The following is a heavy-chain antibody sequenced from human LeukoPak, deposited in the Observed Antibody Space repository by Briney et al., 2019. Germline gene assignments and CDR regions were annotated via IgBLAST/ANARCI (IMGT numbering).Heavy chain of an antibody. CDR1: GFTFSSYA. D-gene: IGHD5-18*01. CDR3: ARSGDPYWAMVTGERGPFDY. V-gene: IGHV3-30-3*01. J-gene: IGHJ4*02. Sequence: GGSLRLSCAASGFTFSSYAMHWVRQAPGKGLEWVAVISYDGSNKYYADSVKGRFTISRDNSKNTLYLQMNSLRAEDMAVYYCARSGDPYWAMVTGERGPFDYWGQRTLVTVSS. CDR2: ISYDGSNK.